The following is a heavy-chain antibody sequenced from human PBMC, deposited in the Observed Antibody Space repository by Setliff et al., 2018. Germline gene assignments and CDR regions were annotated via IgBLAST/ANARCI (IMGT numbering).Heavy chain of an antibody. CDR3: ARDFLCIHIDHGNALDDY. CDR1: GGTFNTYA. J-gene: IGHJ4*02. V-gene: IGHV1-69*13. CDR2: IIPIFGTT. Sequence: SVKVSCKASGGTFNTYAISWVRQAPGQGLEWMGGIIPIFGTTNYAQKFQGRVTITADESTSTAYMELSSLRAEDTAVYYCARDFLCIHIDHGNALDDYWGQGTLVTVSS. D-gene: IGHD4-17*01.